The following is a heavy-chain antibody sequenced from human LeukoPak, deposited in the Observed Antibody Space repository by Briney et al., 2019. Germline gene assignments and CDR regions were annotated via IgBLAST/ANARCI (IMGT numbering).Heavy chain of an antibody. D-gene: IGHD2-2*01. CDR1: GFSFSSYT. CDR3: ARPTYCSNTRCYPFDY. J-gene: IGHJ4*02. V-gene: IGHV3-21*06. CDR2: ISSSGGHI. Sequence: GGSLRLSCTASGFSFSSYTMNWVRQAPGKGLGWVSSISSSGGHIYYGDSVKGRFTVSRDNAKNSLYLQMNSLRVEDTAVYYCARPTYCSNTRCYPFDYWGQGTLVTVSS.